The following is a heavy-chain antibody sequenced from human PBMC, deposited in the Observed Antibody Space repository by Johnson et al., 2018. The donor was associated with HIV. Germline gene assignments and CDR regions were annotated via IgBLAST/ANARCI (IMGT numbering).Heavy chain of an antibody. CDR1: GFTFSSYA. V-gene: IGHV3-30-3*01. CDR3: ARGGLTYYYDSSGYPDAFDI. CDR2: ISYDGINK. J-gene: IGHJ3*02. Sequence: QVQLVESGGGLVKPGRSLRLSCAASGFTFSSYAMHWVRQAPGKGLEWVAVISYDGINKYYADSVKGRFTISRDNSKNTLYLQMNSLRAEDTAVYYCARGGLTYYYDSSGYPDAFDIWGQGTMVTVSS. D-gene: IGHD3-22*01.